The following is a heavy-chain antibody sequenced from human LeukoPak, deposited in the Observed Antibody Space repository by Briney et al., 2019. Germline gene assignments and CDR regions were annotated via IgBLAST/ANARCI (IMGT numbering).Heavy chain of an antibody. D-gene: IGHD6-19*01. Sequence: GGSLRLSCAASGFTFSNAWMSWVRQAPGKGLEWVGRIKSKTDGGTTDYAAPVKGRFTISRDDSKNTLYLQMNSLKTEDTAVYYCTTGRRWAVAGTSDYWGQGTLVTVSS. CDR3: TTGRRWAVAGTSDY. CDR1: GFTFSNAW. V-gene: IGHV3-15*01. CDR2: IKSKTDGGTT. J-gene: IGHJ4*02.